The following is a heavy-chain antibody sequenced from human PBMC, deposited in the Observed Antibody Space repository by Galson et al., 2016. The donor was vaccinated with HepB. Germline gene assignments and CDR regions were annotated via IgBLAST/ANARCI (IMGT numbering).Heavy chain of an antibody. D-gene: IGHD4-23*01. Sequence: SLRLSCAASGYTFNIFAMNWVRQAPGEGLQFLSAITNDGRYTYYADSVKGRFTISRDNSKNTLYLQMTSLRDEDTATYYCAKDLTVAAWVDPWGQGTLVTVSS. CDR2: ITNDGRYT. CDR1: GYTFNIFA. J-gene: IGHJ5*02. CDR3: AKDLTVAAWVDP. V-gene: IGHV3-64D*06.